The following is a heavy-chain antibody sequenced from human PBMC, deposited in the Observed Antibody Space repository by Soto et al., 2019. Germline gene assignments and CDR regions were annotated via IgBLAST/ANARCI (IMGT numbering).Heavy chain of an antibody. CDR3: EREYTAWPLAYGLDV. J-gene: IGHJ6*02. CDR2: IGSRTDI. Sequence: PGGSLRPSCVGSGFTFSTYSINWVPQAPGKGLEWVSSIGSRTDIYYADSVKGRFTISRDNVKNSVSLQMNSLRAEDTAVYYCEREYTAWPLAYGLDVWGQGTTVTVSS. V-gene: IGHV3-21*01. CDR1: GFTFSTYS. D-gene: IGHD2-2*02.